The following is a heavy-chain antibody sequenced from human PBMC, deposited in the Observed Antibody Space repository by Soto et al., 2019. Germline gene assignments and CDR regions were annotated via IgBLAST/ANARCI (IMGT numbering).Heavy chain of an antibody. CDR3: ARAKRWLQPNYFDY. D-gene: IGHD5-12*01. CDR2: IYYSGST. J-gene: IGHJ4*02. CDR1: GGSIRSHY. V-gene: IGHV4-59*11. Sequence: PSETLSLTYTVSGGSIRSHYGSWIRQPPGKGLEWIGYIYYSGSTNYNPSLKSRVTISVDTSKNQFSLKLSSVTAADTAVYYCARAKRWLQPNYFDYWGQGTLVTSPQ.